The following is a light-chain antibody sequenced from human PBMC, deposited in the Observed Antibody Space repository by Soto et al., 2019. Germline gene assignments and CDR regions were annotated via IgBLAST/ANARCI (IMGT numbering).Light chain of an antibody. CDR2: GNN. J-gene: IGLJ2*01. Sequence: QSVLTQPPSVSGAPGQRVTISCTGTSSNIGPDYNVHWYRQLPGTAPKLLIYGNNHRPSGVPDRFSGSKSGPSASLAITGLQTEDEADYYCQSYDTGLRGMIFGGGTKVTVL. CDR1: SSNIGPDYN. CDR3: QSYDTGLRGMI. V-gene: IGLV1-40*01.